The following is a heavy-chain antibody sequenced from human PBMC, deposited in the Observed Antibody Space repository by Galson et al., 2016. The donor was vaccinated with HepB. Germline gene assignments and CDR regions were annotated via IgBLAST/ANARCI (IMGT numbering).Heavy chain of an antibody. Sequence: SVKVSCKASGHDFTSYFIHWVRQAPGHGLEWMGIINPIGDDTNYAQKFQGRVTMTSDTSTSTVYMELSGLRFADTAVYYCARGYYDSVYWGQGTLVTVSS. CDR1: GHDFTSYF. D-gene: IGHD3-22*01. J-gene: IGHJ4*02. V-gene: IGHV1-46*01. CDR3: ARGYYDSVY. CDR2: INPIGDDT.